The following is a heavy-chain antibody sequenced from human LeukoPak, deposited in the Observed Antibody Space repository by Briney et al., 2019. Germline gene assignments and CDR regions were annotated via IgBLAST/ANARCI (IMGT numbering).Heavy chain of an antibody. CDR2: IKHSGST. CDR3: ARGSRTWYSGSYYWIRWFDP. J-gene: IGHJ5*02. Sequence: SETLSLTCAVYGGSFSGYYWSWIRQPPGKGLEWIGEIKHSGSTNYNPSLKSRVTISVDTSKNQFSLKLSSVTAADTAVYYCARGSRTWYSGSYYWIRWFDPWGQGTLVTVSS. D-gene: IGHD1-26*01. CDR1: GGSFSGYY. V-gene: IGHV4-34*01.